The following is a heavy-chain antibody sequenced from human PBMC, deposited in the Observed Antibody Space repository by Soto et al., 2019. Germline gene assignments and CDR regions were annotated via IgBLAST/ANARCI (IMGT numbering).Heavy chain of an antibody. J-gene: IGHJ6*02. D-gene: IGHD6-6*01. CDR1: GFTFSSYA. CDR3: ARDFLEYGGYCYGMDV. Sequence: QVQLVESGGGVVQPGRSLRLSCAASGFTFSSYAMHWVRQAPGQGLEWVALISFDGLNKYYADSVQGRFTISRDRSKNTLYLQMISLRAEDTAVYYCARDFLEYGGYCYGMDVWGQGTTVTVSS. CDR2: ISFDGLNK. V-gene: IGHV3-30-3*01.